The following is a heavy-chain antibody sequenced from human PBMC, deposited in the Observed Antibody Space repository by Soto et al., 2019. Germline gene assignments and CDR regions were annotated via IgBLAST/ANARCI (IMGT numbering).Heavy chain of an antibody. D-gene: IGHD5-18*01. CDR1: GYTFTSFR. V-gene: IGHV1-18*01. J-gene: IGHJ4*02. CDR3: ARVKYNYGYYEEYYFDF. Sequence: ASVKVSCKASGYTFTSFRINWVRQAPGQGLEWMGWISAYNGNTNYAQKLQGRVTMSTDTSTSTAYMEVRSLRSEDTAVYYCARVKYNYGYYEEYYFDFWGQGTQVTVSS. CDR2: ISAYNGNT.